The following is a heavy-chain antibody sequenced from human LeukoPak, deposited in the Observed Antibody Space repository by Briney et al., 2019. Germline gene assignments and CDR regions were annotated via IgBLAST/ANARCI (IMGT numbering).Heavy chain of an antibody. J-gene: IGHJ4*02. CDR2: INHSGST. V-gene: IGHV4-39*07. D-gene: IGHD1-26*01. Sequence: SETLSLTCTVSGGSISSSSYYWSWIRQPPGTGLEWIGEINHSGSTNYNPSLKSRVTISVDTSKNQFSLKLSSVTAADTAVYYCARRRGSYSYWGQGTLVTVSS. CDR1: GGSISSSSYY. CDR3: ARRRGSYSY.